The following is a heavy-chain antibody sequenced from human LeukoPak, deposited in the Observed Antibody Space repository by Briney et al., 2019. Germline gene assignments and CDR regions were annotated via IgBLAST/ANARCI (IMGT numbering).Heavy chain of an antibody. Sequence: GGSLRLSCAASGFSFNFYHMNWVRQAPGKGLEWVSSISGDSYDIYYADSVKGRFTISRDNAKNSLFLQMNNLGVEDTAVYFCATRSVMDVWGQGTTVTVSS. CDR1: GFSFNFYH. CDR2: ISGDSYDI. V-gene: IGHV3-21*01. CDR3: ATRSVMDV. J-gene: IGHJ6*02.